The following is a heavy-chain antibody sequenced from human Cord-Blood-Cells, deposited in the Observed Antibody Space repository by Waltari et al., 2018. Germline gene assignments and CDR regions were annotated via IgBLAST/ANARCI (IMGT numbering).Heavy chain of an antibody. CDR1: GGSFRGYY. V-gene: IGHV4-34*01. D-gene: IGHD2-15*01. Sequence: QVQLQQWGAGLLKPSETLSLTCAVYGGSFRGYYWSWIRQPPGKGLEWIGEINQSGSTNYNPSLKSRVTISVDTSKNQFSLKLSSVTAADTAVYYCARQYCSGGSCNYWYFDLWGRGTLVTVSS. J-gene: IGHJ2*01. CDR2: INQSGST. CDR3: ARQYCSGGSCNYWYFDL.